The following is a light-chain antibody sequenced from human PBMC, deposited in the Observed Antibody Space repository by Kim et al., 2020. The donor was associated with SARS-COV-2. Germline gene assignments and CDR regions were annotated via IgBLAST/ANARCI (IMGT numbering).Light chain of an antibody. CDR3: CSYAGSYTYVI. CDR1: SSDVGGYNY. J-gene: IGLJ2*01. V-gene: IGLV2-11*01. Sequence: QSALTQPRSVSGSPGQSVTISCTGTSSDVGGYNYVSWYQQHPGKAPKHMIYDVIKRPSGVPDRFSGSKSGNTASLTISGLQAEDEADYYCCSYAGSYTYVIFGGGTQLTV. CDR2: DVI.